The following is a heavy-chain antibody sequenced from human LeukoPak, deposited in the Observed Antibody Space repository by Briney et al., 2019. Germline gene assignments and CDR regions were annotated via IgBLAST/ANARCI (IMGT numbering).Heavy chain of an antibody. Sequence: SVKVSCKASGGTLSSYAISWVRQAPGQGLEWMGRIIPIFGKANYAQKLQGRDTITTDESTSTAYMELSSLRSEGAAVYQCARGYRSGPGDYWGEGTLVTVSS. J-gene: IGHJ4*02. CDR1: GGTLSSYA. CDR2: IIPIFGKA. V-gene: IGHV1-69*05. D-gene: IGHD6-19*01. CDR3: ARGYRSGPGDY.